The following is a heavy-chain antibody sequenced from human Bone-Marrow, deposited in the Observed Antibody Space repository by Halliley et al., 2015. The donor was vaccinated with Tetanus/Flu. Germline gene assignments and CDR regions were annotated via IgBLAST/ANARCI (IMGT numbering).Heavy chain of an antibody. D-gene: IGHD3-10*01. V-gene: IGHV4-59*01. CDR1: GGSISSFY. J-gene: IGHJ6*02. CDR2: IYFTGNT. Sequence: TLSLTCSVSGGSISSFYWSWIRQPPGKGLEWIGYIYFTGNTNYNPSLKSRATISVDTSKDQFSLRLRSVTAADTAVYYCARVVRGYCGMDVWGQGTTVIVSS. CDR3: ARVVRGYCGMDV.